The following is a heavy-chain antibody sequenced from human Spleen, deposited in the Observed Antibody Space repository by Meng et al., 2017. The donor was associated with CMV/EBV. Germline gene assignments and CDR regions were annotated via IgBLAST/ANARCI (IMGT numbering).Heavy chain of an antibody. D-gene: IGHD3-22*01. J-gene: IGHJ4*02. V-gene: IGHV3-15*01. CDR1: GFTFDDYG. CDR3: TTGKSRHYYDSTGYWAYFDY. CDR2: IKSEGRGGTA. Sequence: ESLKISCAVSGFTFDDYGMSWVRQPPVKGLEWVGRIKSEGRGGTADYAAPVKGRFTVSRDDSKNTLYLQMNSLKTEDAAVYYCTTGKSRHYYDSTGYWAYFDYWGQGTLVTVSS.